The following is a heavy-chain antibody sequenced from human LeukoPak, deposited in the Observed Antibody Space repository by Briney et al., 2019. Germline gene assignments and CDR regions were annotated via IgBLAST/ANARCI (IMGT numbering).Heavy chain of an antibody. V-gene: IGHV3-11*01. D-gene: IGHD6-6*01. CDR3: AREIAADRGFDS. Sequence: GGSLRLSCAASGFTFSDHYMSWIRQAPGKGLECVSYISSGGSTTYYTDSVKGRFTISRDNGKNALYLQMNSLRAEDTAVYYCAREIAADRGFDSWGQGTLVTVSS. J-gene: IGHJ4*02. CDR1: GFTFSDHY. CDR2: ISSGGSTT.